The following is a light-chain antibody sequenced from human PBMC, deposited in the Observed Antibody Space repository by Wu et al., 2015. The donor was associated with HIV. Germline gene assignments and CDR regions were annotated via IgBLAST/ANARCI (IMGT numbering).Light chain of an antibody. V-gene: IGKV1-27*01. CDR1: QGISDF. J-gene: IGKJ1*01. Sequence: DIQMTQSPSTLSASVGDRVTITCRASQGISDFLAWYQQKPGKVPKLLIYAASTLQSGVPSRFSGSGSGTDFTLTISSLQPEDVATYYCQKHNSALWTFGQGTKVEIK. CDR3: QKHNSALWT. CDR2: AAS.